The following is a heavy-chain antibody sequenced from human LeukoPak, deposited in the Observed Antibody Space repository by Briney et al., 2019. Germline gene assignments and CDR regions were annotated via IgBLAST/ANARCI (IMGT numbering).Heavy chain of an antibody. D-gene: IGHD3-3*01. CDR2: IYTSGST. CDR3: ARGPELRFLEWLFQPLDY. CDR1: GGSISSYY. J-gene: IGHJ4*02. V-gene: IGHV4-4*07. Sequence: SETLSLTCTVSGGSISSYYWSWIRQPAGKGLEWIGRIYTSGSTNYNPSIKSRVTMSVDTSKNQFSLKLSSVTAADTAVYYCARGPELRFLEWLFQPLDYWGQGSLVTVSS.